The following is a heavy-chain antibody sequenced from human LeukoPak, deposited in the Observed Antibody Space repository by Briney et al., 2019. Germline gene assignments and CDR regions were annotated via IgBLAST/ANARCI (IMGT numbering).Heavy chain of an antibody. CDR3: AKDGYYNPYGDYVDY. D-gene: IGHD4-17*01. J-gene: IGHJ4*02. CDR1: GFTSSSYG. Sequence: GRSLRLSCAASGFTSSSYGMHWVRQAPGKGLEWVAVISYDGSNKYYADSVKGRFTISRDNSKNTLYLQMNSLRAEDTAVYYCAKDGYYNPYGDYVDYWGQGTLVTVSS. V-gene: IGHV3-30*18. CDR2: ISYDGSNK.